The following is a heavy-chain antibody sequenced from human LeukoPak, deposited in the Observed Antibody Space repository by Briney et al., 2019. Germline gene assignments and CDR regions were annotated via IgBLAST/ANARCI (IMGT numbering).Heavy chain of an antibody. CDR3: ARGLYDTSGYHFDY. Sequence: SETLSLTCTVSGGSISSDSYYWSWIRQRPGLGLEWIGYVYYTGSTYYNPSLRSRISLSLDTSEKQISLRLTSVTATDSAVYYCARGLYDTSGYHFDYWGQGTLSPSP. V-gene: IGHV4-31*03. D-gene: IGHD3-22*01. CDR1: GGSISSDSYY. J-gene: IGHJ4*02. CDR2: VYYTGST.